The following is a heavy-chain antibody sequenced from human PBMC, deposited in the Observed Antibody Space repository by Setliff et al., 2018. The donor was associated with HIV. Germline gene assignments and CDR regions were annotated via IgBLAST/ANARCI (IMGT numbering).Heavy chain of an antibody. V-gene: IGHV7-4-1*02. J-gene: IGHJ6*02. Sequence: GASVKVSCKASGYTFTSYAMNWVRQAPGQGLEWMGWINTNTGNPTYAQGFTGRFVFSFDTSVSTAYLQISSLKAEDTAVYYCAARGEQLYYYGMDVWGQGTTVTVSS. CDR2: INTNTGNP. D-gene: IGHD1-26*01. CDR1: GYTFTSYA. CDR3: AARGEQLYYYGMDV.